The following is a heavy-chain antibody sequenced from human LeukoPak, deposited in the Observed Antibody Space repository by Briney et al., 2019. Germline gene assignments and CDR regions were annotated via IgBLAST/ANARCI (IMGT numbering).Heavy chain of an antibody. CDR1: EFSFSYW. V-gene: IGHV3-48*04. CDR3: AELGITMIGGV. Sequence: GGSLRLSCAASEFSFSYWLSWVRRAPGGRVEGGSYISSSGSTIYYADSVKGRFTISRDNAKNSLYLQMNSLRAEDTAVYYCAELGITMIGGVWGKGTTVTISS. D-gene: IGHD3-10*02. J-gene: IGHJ6*04. CDR2: ISSSGSTI.